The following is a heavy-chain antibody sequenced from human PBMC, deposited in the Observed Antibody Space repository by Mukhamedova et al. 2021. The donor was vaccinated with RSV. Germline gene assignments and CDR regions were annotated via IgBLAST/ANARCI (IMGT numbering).Heavy chain of an antibody. CDR2: ISYDGSNK. CDR1: GFTFSSYA. J-gene: IGHJ4*01. D-gene: IGHD2-8*01. V-gene: IGHV3-30*04. CDR3: ARPLMGAADLGY. Sequence: GFTFSSYAIHWVRQAPGKGLEWVAVISYDGSNKYYADSVKGRFTISRDNSKNTLYLQMNSLRAEDTAVYYCARPLMGAADLGYWG.